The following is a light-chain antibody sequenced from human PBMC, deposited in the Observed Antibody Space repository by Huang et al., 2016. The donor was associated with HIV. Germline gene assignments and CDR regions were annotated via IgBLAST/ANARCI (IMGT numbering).Light chain of an antibody. V-gene: IGKV1-9*01. CDR1: QDIATS. CDR2: AAS. J-gene: IGKJ5*01. Sequence: QLTQSPSSLSMSVGDRVIITCQVSQDIATSLAWYQHKPGRAPKLLISAASTLQSGVPSRFSGGSAGTYFTLIINNLQPEDFATYYCQQLRTYPITFGQGTRLDIK. CDR3: QQLRTYPIT.